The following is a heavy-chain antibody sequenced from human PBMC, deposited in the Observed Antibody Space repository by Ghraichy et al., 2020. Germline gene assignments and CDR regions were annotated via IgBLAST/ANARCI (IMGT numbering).Heavy chain of an antibody. CDR1: GGSFSGYY. CDR2: INHSGST. D-gene: IGHD2-8*01. J-gene: IGHJ4*02. Sequence: SETLSLTCAVYGGSFSGYYWSWIRQPPGKGLEWIGEINHSGSTNYNPSLKSRVTISVDTSKNQFSLKLSSVTAADTAVYYCATYCTNGVCYQSFDYWGQGTLVTVSS. CDR3: ATYCTNGVCYQSFDY. V-gene: IGHV4-34*01.